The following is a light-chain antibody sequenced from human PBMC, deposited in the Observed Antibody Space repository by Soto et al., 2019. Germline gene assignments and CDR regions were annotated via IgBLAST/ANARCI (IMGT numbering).Light chain of an antibody. CDR3: QQYNSYSWT. J-gene: IGKJ1*01. CDR2: DAS. Sequence: DIQMTQSKYSLSASVGDRVTITCRASQSISSWLAWYQQKPGKAPKLLIYDASSLESGVPSRFSGSGSGTEFTLTISSLQPDDFATYYCQQYNSYSWTFCQGTKVDIK. V-gene: IGKV1-5*01. CDR1: QSISSW.